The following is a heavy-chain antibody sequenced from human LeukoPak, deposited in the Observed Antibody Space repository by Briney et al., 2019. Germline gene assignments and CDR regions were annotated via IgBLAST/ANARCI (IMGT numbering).Heavy chain of an antibody. CDR1: GYTFTSYY. CDR2: FNPGGGGT. D-gene: IGHD3-22*01. V-gene: IGHV1-46*01. J-gene: IGHJ4*02. CDR3: ARGGDYYDSSGYHYAATH. Sequence: ASVKVSCKASGYTFTSYYIHWVRQAPGQGLEWMGIFNPGGGGTSYAQKFQGRVTMTMDTSTSTVYMDLSSLRSEDTAVYYCARGGDYYDSSGYHYAATHWGQGTLVTVSS.